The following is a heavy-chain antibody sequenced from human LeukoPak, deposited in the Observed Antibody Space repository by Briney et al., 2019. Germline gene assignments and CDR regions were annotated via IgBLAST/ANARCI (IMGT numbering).Heavy chain of an antibody. D-gene: IGHD6-13*01. CDR2: ITYGSGST. CDR3: ARDYSSSWYLYYYYGMDV. CDR1: GFTFSNYA. Sequence: GGSLRLSCAASGFTFSNYAMSWVRQAPGKGLEWVSAITYGSGSTYYADSVKGRFTISRDNSKNTLYLQMNSLRAEDTAVYYCARDYSSSWYLYYYYGMDVWGQGTTVTVSS. V-gene: IGHV3-23*01. J-gene: IGHJ6*02.